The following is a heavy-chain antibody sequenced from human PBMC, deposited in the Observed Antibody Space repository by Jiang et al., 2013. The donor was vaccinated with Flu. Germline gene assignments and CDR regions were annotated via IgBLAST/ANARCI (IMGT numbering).Heavy chain of an antibody. CDR2: IYCSGST. V-gene: IGHV4-59*08. J-gene: IGHJ5*02. CDR1: GGSISNYY. Sequence: GLVKPSETLSLSCTVSGGSISNYYWSWIRQPPGKGLEWIGYIYCSGSTNYNPSLKSRVTISVDTSKNQFSLKLNSVTAADTAVYYCARTQYSSSWTNNWFDPWGQGTLVTVSS. D-gene: IGHD6-13*01. CDR3: ARTQYSSSWTNNWFDP.